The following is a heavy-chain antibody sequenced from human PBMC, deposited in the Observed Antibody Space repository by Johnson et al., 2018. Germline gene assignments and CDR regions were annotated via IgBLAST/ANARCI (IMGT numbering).Heavy chain of an antibody. J-gene: IGHJ6*02. Sequence: VQLVESGGGVVQPGRSLRLSCAASKFAFSSYGMHWVRQAPGKGLEWVAVISHDGSNTYYADSVKGRFTISRDNSKNTLYLQMNSLGAEDTAVYYCAVFRYCSSSRCYYDGINVWGQGTTVTVSS. CDR2: ISHDGSNT. CDR1: KFAFSSYG. D-gene: IGHD2-2*01. V-gene: IGHV3-30*03. CDR3: AVFRYCSSSRCYYDGINV.